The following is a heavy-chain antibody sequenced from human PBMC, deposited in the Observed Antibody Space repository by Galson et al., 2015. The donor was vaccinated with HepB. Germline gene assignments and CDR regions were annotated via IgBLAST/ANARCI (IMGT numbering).Heavy chain of an antibody. V-gene: IGHV3-66*02. CDR1: GFTVSSNY. CDR3: AWSSSWTPSSDP. J-gene: IGHJ5*02. CDR2: IYSGGRT. D-gene: IGHD6-13*01. Sequence: SLRLSCAASGFTVSSNYMSWVRQAPGKGLEWVAVIYSGGRTYYADSVKGRFTISRDNAKNRLYLQMNSLRGEDTAVYYCAWSSSWTPSSDPWGQGTLVTVSS.